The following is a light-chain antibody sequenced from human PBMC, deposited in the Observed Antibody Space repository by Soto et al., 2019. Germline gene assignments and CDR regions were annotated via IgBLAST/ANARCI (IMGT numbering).Light chain of an antibody. CDR3: QQFHDWPMT. Sequence: EIGMTQSPATLSVSPGERATLSCRASQSISSNLAWYQQKPGQAPRLLISGASTRATGIPARFSGSGSGTDFTLTISSLQSEDFAVYYCQQFHDWPMTFGPGTKVDIK. CDR1: QSISSN. V-gene: IGKV3-15*01. J-gene: IGKJ3*01. CDR2: GAS.